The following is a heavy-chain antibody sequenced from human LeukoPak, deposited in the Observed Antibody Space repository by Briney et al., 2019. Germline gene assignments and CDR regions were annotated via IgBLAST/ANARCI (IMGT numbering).Heavy chain of an antibody. J-gene: IGHJ4*02. V-gene: IGHV4-59*01. CDR1: GGSISSYY. CDR2: IYYSGTT. D-gene: IGHD6-19*01. CDR3: ARDFERWLVRGDHFDY. Sequence: SETLSLTCTVSGGSISSYYWSWIRQPPGKGLEWIGYIYYSGTTNYNPSLKSRVTISVDTSKNQFSLKLSSVTAADTAVYYCARDFERWLVRGDHFDYWGQGTLVTVSS.